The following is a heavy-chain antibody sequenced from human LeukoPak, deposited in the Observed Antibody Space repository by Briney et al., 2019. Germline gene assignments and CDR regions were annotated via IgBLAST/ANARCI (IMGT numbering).Heavy chain of an antibody. CDR2: MNPNSGNT. Sequence: ASVKVSCKASGYSFTSYDINWVRQATGQGLEWMGWMNPNSGNTGYTQKFQGRVTITRNTSISTAYMELSSLRSEDTAVYYCARRRLERRAGSWFDPWGQGTLVTVSS. V-gene: IGHV1-8*03. J-gene: IGHJ5*02. D-gene: IGHD3-3*01. CDR1: GYSFTSYD. CDR3: ARRRLERRAGSWFDP.